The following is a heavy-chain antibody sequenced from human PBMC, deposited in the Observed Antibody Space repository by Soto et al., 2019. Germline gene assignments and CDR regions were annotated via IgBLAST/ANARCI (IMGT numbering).Heavy chain of an antibody. Sequence: EVQLLESGGGLVQPGGSLRLSCAASGFTFSSYAMSWVRQAPGKGLEWVLAISGSGGSTYYADSVKGRFTISRDNSKNTLYLQMNSLRAEDTAVYYYANQGYYWNYFDYWGQGTLVTVSS. V-gene: IGHV3-23*01. CDR2: ISGSGGST. J-gene: IGHJ4*02. D-gene: IGHD1-20*01. CDR1: GFTFSSYA. CDR3: ANQGYYWNYFDY.